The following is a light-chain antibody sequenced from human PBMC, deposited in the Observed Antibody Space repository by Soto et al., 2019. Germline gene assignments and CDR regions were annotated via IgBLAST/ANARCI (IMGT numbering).Light chain of an antibody. CDR2: DVN. Sequence: QSALTQPRSVSGSPGQSVTISCTGTSSDVGRYNYVSWYQQHPGKVPKLMIYDVNNRPSGVPDRLSGSKSGNTASLTISGLQAEDEADYYCCSYAGRGLVFGGGTKLTVL. V-gene: IGLV2-11*01. CDR1: SSDVGRYNY. J-gene: IGLJ2*01. CDR3: CSYAGRGLV.